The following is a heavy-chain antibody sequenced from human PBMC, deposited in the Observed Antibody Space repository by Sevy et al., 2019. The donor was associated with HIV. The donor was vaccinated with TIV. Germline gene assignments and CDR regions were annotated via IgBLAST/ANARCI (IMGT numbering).Heavy chain of an antibody. D-gene: IGHD1-1*01. CDR2: IYFTGNT. CDR1: GGSISSYF. CDR3: ARDSTTRPRVLDY. V-gene: IGHV4-59*01. J-gene: IGHJ4*02. Sequence: SETLSLTCSVSGGSISSYFWTWVRQSPGKGLEWIGNIYFTGNTDDSPSLNSRVTLSLDTSKSQFSLTLKSVTAADTAIYFSARDSTTRPRVLDYWGQGTLVTVSS.